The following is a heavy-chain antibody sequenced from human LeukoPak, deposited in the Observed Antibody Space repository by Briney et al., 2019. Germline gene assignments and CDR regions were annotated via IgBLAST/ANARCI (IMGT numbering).Heavy chain of an antibody. CDR1: GFTISSNY. D-gene: IGHD2-15*01. CDR2: IYSGGST. J-gene: IGHJ5*02. V-gene: IGHV3-53*01. CDR3: AREVAVAATVSGWFDP. Sequence: PGGSLRLSCAASGFTISSNYMSWVRQAPGKGLEWVSVIYSGGSTYYADSVKGRFTISRDNSKNTLYLQMNSLRAEDTAVYYCAREVAVAATVSGWFDPWGQGTLVTVSS.